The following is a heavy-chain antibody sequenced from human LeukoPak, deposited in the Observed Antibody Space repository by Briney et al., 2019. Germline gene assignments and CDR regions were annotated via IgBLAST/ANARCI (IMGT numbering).Heavy chain of an antibody. CDR2: IKEDGSEK. Sequence: GGSLRLSCAAYGFTFSTYWMSWVRQAPGKGPEWVANIKEDGSEKYYVDSVKGRFTISRDNAKNSLYLQMNSLRAEDTAVYYCARDSGLTTVTTYWDYWGQGTLVTVSS. CDR3: ARDSGLTTVTTYWDY. D-gene: IGHD4-17*01. CDR1: GFTFSTYW. V-gene: IGHV3-7*05. J-gene: IGHJ4*02.